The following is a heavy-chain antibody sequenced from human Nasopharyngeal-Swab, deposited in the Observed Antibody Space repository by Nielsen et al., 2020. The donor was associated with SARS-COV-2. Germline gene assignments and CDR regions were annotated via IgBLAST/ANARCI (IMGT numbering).Heavy chain of an antibody. J-gene: IGHJ4*02. CDR1: GFTFSSYW. Sequence: GESLKISCAASGFTFSSYWMSWVRQAPGKGLEWVANIEQDGSEKYYVDSVKGRFTISRDNAKNSLYLQMNSLRAEDTAVYYCARDSRGYSYGYIYFDYWGQGTLVTVSS. V-gene: IGHV3-7*03. CDR2: IEQDGSEK. CDR3: ARDSRGYSYGYIYFDY. D-gene: IGHD5-18*01.